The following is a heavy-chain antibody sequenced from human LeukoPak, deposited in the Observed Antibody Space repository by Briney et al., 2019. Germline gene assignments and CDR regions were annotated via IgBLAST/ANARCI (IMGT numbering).Heavy chain of an antibody. Sequence: SETLSLTCAVYGGSFSGYYWSWIRQPPGEGLEWIGEINHSGSTNYNPSLKSRVTISVDTSKNQFSLKLSSVTAADTAVYYCARGGYCSGGSCYSGWFDPWGQGTLVTVSS. CDR1: GGSFSGYY. CDR3: ARGGYCSGGSCYSGWFDP. J-gene: IGHJ5*02. CDR2: INHSGST. D-gene: IGHD2-15*01. V-gene: IGHV4-34*01.